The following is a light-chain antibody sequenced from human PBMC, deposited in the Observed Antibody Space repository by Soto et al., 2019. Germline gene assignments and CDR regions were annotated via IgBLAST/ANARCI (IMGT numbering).Light chain of an antibody. V-gene: IGKV3-11*01. CDR2: AAS. CDR3: QQRSNWPRT. Sequence: EIVMTQSPATLSLSPGERATLSCRASQSVSSSLSWYQQDPCHAPRLLIYAASTTATRIPARFSGSGSGTDFTLTISSLEPEDFAVYYCQQRSNWPRTFGQGTKVDIK. J-gene: IGKJ1*01. CDR1: QSVSSS.